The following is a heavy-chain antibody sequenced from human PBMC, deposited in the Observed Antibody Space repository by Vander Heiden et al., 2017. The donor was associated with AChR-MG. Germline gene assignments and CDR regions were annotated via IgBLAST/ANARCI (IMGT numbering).Heavy chain of an antibody. CDR2: IIPIFGTA. Sequence: QVQLVQSGAEVKKPGSSVKVSCKACGGTFSSYAISWVRQGPGQGLEWMGGIIPIFGTANYAQKFQGRVTITADESTSTAYMELSSLRSEDTAVYYCATYYYDSSGYYGLGSFDYWGQGTLVTVSS. V-gene: IGHV1-69*01. D-gene: IGHD3-22*01. CDR1: GGTFSSYA. CDR3: ATYYYDSSGYYGLGSFDY. J-gene: IGHJ4*02.